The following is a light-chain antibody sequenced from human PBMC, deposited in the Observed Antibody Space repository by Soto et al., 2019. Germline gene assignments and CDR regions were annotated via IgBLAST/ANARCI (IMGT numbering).Light chain of an antibody. CDR2: EVN. Sequence: QSALTQPPSASGSPGQSVTISCTGTRSDVGGYNFVSWYQHHPGKAPKLIIYEVNTRPSGVPDRFSGSKSGNTASLTVSGLQAEDEADYYCSSYAGSNNYVFGTGTKLTVL. CDR3: SSYAGSNNYV. V-gene: IGLV2-8*01. J-gene: IGLJ1*01. CDR1: RSDVGGYNF.